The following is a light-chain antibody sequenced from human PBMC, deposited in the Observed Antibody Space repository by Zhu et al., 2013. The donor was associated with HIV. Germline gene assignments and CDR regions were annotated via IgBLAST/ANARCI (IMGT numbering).Light chain of an antibody. CDR1: QSVGNNF. V-gene: IGKV3-20*01. Sequence: DIVLTQSPGTLSLSPGEGATLSCRASQSVGNNFLAWYQQKPGQAPRLLISGTSSRATGIPDRFSGSGSGTDFTLTISRLEPEDFAVYYCQQYVSSLPGYTFGQGTKLEIK. CDR2: GTS. J-gene: IGKJ2*01. CDR3: QQYVSSLPGYT.